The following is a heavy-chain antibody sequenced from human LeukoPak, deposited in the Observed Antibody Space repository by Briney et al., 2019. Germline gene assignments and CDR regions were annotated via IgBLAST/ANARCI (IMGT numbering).Heavy chain of an antibody. V-gene: IGHV3-43*02. CDR1: GFTFDDYA. D-gene: IGHD6-13*01. Sequence: GGSLRLSCAASGFTFDDYAMHWVRQAPGKGLEWVSLISGDGGSTYYADSVKGRFTISRDNSKNSLSLQMNSLRTEDTALYYCAALRCSTWYVCYYYYGMDVWGQGTAVTASS. CDR2: ISGDGGST. CDR3: AALRCSTWYVCYYYYGMDV. J-gene: IGHJ6*02.